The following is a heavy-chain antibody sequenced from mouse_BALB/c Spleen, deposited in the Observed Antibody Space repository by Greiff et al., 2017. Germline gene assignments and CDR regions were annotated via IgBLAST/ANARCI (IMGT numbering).Heavy chain of an antibody. CDR1: GFTFSSFG. CDR3: ARSLGAMDY. Sequence: EVQGVESGGGLVQPGGSRKLSCAASGFTFSSFGMHWVRQAPEKGLEWVAYISSGSSTIYYADTVKGRFTISRDNPKNTLFLQMTSLRSEDTAMYYCARSLGAMDYWGQGTSVTVSS. J-gene: IGHJ4*01. CDR2: ISSGSSTI. V-gene: IGHV5-17*02.